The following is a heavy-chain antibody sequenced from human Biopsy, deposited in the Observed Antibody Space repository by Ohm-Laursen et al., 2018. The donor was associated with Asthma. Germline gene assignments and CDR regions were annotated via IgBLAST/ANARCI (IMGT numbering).Heavy chain of an antibody. D-gene: IGHD5-24*01. CDR2: IYHSGGT. V-gene: IGHV4-30-2*01. CDR1: GGSISSGGYS. J-gene: IGHJ4*02. Sequence: TLSLTCAVSGGSISSGGYSWSWIRQPPGKGLEWIGYIYHSGGTYYNPSLKSRLTISADRSKNQFSLKLSSVTATDTAVYYCARVKDGYNFDYWGQGTLVTVSS. CDR3: ARVKDGYNFDY.